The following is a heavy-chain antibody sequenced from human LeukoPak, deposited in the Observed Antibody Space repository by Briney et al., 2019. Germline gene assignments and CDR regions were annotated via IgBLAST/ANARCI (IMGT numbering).Heavy chain of an antibody. Sequence: PSETLSLTCTVSGGSISSYYWSWIRQPPGKGLEWIGYIYYSGSTNYNPSLKSRVTISVDTSKNQFSLKLSSVTAADTAVYYCARVHAYYDILTQQYSRETARFDYWGQGTLVTVSS. J-gene: IGHJ4*02. CDR1: GGSISSYY. V-gene: IGHV4-59*01. CDR2: IYYSGST. CDR3: ARVHAYYDILTQQYSRETARFDY. D-gene: IGHD3-9*01.